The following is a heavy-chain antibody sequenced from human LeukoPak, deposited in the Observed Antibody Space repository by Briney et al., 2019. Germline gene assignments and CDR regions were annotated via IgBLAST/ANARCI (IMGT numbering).Heavy chain of an antibody. D-gene: IGHD4-17*01. Sequence: PSETLSLTCTVSGGSISSSSYYWGWIRQPPGKGRDGIGSIYYSGSTYYNPSLKGRVTISVDTSKNQFSLKLSSVTAADTAVYYCARFSYGDTRWFDPWGQGTLVTVSS. J-gene: IGHJ5*02. V-gene: IGHV4-39*01. CDR1: GGSISSSSYY. CDR3: ARFSYGDTRWFDP. CDR2: IYYSGST.